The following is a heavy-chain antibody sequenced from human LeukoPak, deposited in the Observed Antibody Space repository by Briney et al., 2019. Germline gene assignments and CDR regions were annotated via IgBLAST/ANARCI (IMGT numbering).Heavy chain of an antibody. CDR3: ARANLLLGYYGMDV. J-gene: IGHJ6*02. CDR1: GFTFSSYY. Sequence: GGSLRLSCAASGFTFSSYYMHWVRQATGKGLEWVSAIGTAGDTYYPGSVKGRFTISRENAKNSLYLQMNSLRAGDTAVYYRARANLLLGYYGMDVWGQGTTVTVSS. CDR2: IGTAGDT. V-gene: IGHV3-13*01. D-gene: IGHD2-21*01.